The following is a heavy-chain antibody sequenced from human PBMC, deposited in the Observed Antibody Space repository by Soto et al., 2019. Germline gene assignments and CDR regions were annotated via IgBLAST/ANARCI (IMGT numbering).Heavy chain of an antibody. V-gene: IGHV6-1*01. CDR1: GDSVSSNSAA. J-gene: IGHJ6*02. D-gene: IGHD2-21*01. CDR3: ARSRPIAIISGDCMDV. CDR2: TYYRSKGYN. Sequence: SQTLSLTCAISGDSVSSNSAAWNWIRQSPSRGLEWLGRTYYRSKGYNDYAVSVKSRITINPDTSKNQFSLQLNSVTPEATAVYYCARSRPIAIISGDCMDVWGQGTMVTVSS.